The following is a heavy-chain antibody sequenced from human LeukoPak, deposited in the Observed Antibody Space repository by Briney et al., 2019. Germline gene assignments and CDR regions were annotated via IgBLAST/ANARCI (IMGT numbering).Heavy chain of an antibody. V-gene: IGHV3-7*01. J-gene: IGHJ4*02. CDR3: LRDAGWCRGDY. CDR2: IKGDGSKK. CDR1: GFNFGDSW. Sequence: GGSLRLSCIASGFNFGDSWMSWVRQAPGKGLEWVANIKGDGSKKKYVDSVRGRFTISRDNAKNSLYLQMNSLGVEDTAVCFCLRDAGWCRGDYWGQGTLVSVSS. D-gene: IGHD6-19*01.